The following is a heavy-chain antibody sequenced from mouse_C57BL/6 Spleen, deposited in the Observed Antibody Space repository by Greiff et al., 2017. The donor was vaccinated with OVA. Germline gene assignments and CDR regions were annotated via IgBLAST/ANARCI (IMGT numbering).Heavy chain of an antibody. J-gene: IGHJ3*01. CDR1: GYTFTSYW. D-gene: IGHD3-2*02. V-gene: IGHV1-55*01. Sequence: QVQLQQPGAELVKPGASVKMSCKASGYTFTSYWITWVKQRPGQGLEWIGDIYPGSGRTNYNETFKSKATLTVDTSSSTAYMQLSSLTSEDAAVYYCARGRAQAFAYWGQGTLVTVSA. CDR3: ARGRAQAFAY. CDR2: IYPGSGRT.